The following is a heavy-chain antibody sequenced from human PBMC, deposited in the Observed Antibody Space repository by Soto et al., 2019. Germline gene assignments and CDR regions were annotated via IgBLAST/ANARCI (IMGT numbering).Heavy chain of an antibody. CDR2: IYPGDSDT. J-gene: IGHJ4*02. CDR3: ATLDRSSSYFGFDY. CDR1: GYIFTNYW. V-gene: IGHV5-51*01. Sequence: PGESLKISCKASGYIFTNYWIAWVRQLPGKGLEWMGIIYPGDSDTKYSPSFQGQVTISADKSISAAYLQWSSLKASDTAMYYCATLDRSSSYFGFDYWGQGTVVTVPS. D-gene: IGHD6-13*01.